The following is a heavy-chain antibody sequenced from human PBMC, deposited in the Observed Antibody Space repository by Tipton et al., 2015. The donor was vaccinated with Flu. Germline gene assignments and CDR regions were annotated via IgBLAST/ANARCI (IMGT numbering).Heavy chain of an antibody. CDR3: TRGSYDSSGFSSY. CDR2: IRGQRQGGTI. CDR1: GFAFGDYT. J-gene: IGHJ4*02. Sequence: RSLRLSCTASGFAFGDYTMGWVRQAPRKGLEWVGFIRGQRQGGTIEYAASVKGRFSISRDDSKSIAFLQMNSLKTEDTAMYYCTRGSYDSSGFSSYWGQGTPVTVSS. V-gene: IGHV3-49*04. D-gene: IGHD3-22*01.